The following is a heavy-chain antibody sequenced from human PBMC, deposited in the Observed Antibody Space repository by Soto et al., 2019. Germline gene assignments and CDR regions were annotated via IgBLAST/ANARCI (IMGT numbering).Heavy chain of an antibody. Sequence: QVQLVQSGAEVKKSGASVKVSCRSSGYTFTNYYMHWVRQAPGQGLEWMGMIKPTGGETTYAQKFLGRATMTRDTSTGTLYMELSSLRSEDTAIYYCARGGDIVVVTAPLDHWGQGTLVTVSS. D-gene: IGHD2-21*02. V-gene: IGHV1-46*01. CDR2: IKPTGGET. J-gene: IGHJ5*02. CDR1: GYTFTNYY. CDR3: ARGGDIVVVTAPLDH.